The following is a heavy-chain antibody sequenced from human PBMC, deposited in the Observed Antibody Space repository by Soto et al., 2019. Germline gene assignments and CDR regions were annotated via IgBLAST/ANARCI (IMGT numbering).Heavy chain of an antibody. V-gene: IGHV3-23*01. CDR2: IRGSGGSK. CDR1: GGIFHGYG. Sequence: GGSLRLSCAVPGGIFHGYGMHWVRQAPGKGLEWVSAIRGSGGSKYYADSAKGRFTISRDNSKNTLYLQMNSLRAEDTAVYYCAKDKEAQTSQAFDIWGQGTMVTVSS. J-gene: IGHJ3*02. CDR3: AKDKEAQTSQAFDI.